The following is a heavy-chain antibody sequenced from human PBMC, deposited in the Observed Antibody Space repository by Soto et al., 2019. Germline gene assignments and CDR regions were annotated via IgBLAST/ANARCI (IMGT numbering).Heavy chain of an antibody. Sequence: QVQLVESGGGVVQPGRSLRLSCAASGFTFSSYGMHWVRQAPGKGLEWVAVIWYDGSNKYYADSVKGRFTISRDNSKNTLYLQMNSLRDEDTAVYYCARGHKYDYIWGGPSDVWGRGTTVTVSS. CDR3: ARGHKYDYIWGGPSDV. J-gene: IGHJ6*04. CDR1: GFTFSSYG. D-gene: IGHD3-16*01. V-gene: IGHV3-33*01. CDR2: IWYDGSNK.